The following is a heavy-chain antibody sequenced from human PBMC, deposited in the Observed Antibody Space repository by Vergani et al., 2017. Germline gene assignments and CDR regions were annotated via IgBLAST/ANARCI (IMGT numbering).Heavy chain of an antibody. Sequence: QVQLQESGPGLVKPSGTLSLTCAVSGGSISSSNWWSWVRQPPGKGLEWIGEIYHSGSTNYNPSLKSRVNISVDKSKNQFSLRLSSVTAADTAVYYCARAVIVVVPAAIQDYYYYYMDVWGKGTTVTVSS. J-gene: IGHJ6*03. CDR2: IYHSGST. CDR1: GGSISSSNW. D-gene: IGHD2-2*02. CDR3: ARAVIVVVPAAIQDYYYYYMDV. V-gene: IGHV4-4*02.